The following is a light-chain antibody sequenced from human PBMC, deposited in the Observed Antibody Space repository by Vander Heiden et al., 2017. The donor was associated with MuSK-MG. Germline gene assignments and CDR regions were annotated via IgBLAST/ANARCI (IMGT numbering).Light chain of an antibody. V-gene: IGKV3-20*01. CDR2: GAS. Sequence: ELVLTQSPGTLSLSPGERATLSCRASQSISSSYLAWDQQKPGQAPRLLIYGASSRATGIPDRFSGSGSGTDFTLTISRLEPEDFAGYYGQQYETFGGGTKVEMK. CDR3: QQYET. J-gene: IGKJ4*01. CDR1: QSISSSY.